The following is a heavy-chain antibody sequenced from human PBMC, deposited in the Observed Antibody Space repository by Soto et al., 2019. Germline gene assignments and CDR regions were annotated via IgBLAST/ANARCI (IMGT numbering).Heavy chain of an antibody. CDR3: ASDLVGASDSYGLDV. CDR2: IWHDGNNK. D-gene: IGHD1-26*01. V-gene: IGHV3-33*01. Sequence: VESLRLSCAASGFTFSNYGMHWVRQAPGKGLEWVAIIWHDGNNKYYADSVRGRFIISRDNSKNRLYLQMNSLRAEDTAVYYCASDLVGASDSYGLDVWGQGPPVTVSS. CDR1: GFTFSNYG. J-gene: IGHJ6*02.